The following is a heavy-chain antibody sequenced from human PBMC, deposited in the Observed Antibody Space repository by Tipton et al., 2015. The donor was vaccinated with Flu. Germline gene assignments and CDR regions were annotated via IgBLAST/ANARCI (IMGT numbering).Heavy chain of an antibody. J-gene: IGHJ6*02. D-gene: IGHD1-1*01. Sequence: SGAEVKKPGASVRVSCRASGYTFRNYAMNWVRQAPGEGLEWVAVISNDGTNKNYAESVKGRFTISRDDSKNTLYPQMNSLRAEDTAVYFCAKGRELEPHYFQVMDVWGQGTTVSVSS. V-gene: IGHV3-30-3*02. CDR3: AKGRELEPHYFQVMDV. CDR1: GYTFRNYA. CDR2: ISNDGTNK.